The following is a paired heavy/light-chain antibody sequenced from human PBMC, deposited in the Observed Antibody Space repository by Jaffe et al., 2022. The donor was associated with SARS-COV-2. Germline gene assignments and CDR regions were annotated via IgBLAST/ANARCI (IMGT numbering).Heavy chain of an antibody. J-gene: IGHJ2*01. D-gene: IGHD6-19*01. CDR2: VSYDGRSK. CDR1: GFTFSNYA. V-gene: IGHV3-30*03. CDR3: ARATREYSSGWKGQWYFDL. Sequence: QVQLVESGGGVVQPGRSLRLSCEGSGFTFSNYAMHWVRQAPGKGLEWVTVVSYDGRSKYYADSVKGRFTISRDNSKNTLYLQMDSLRAEDTAVYYCARATREYSSGWKGQWYFDLWGRGTLVTVSS.
Light chain of an antibody. V-gene: IGKV1-39*01. J-gene: IGKJ4*01. Sequence: DIQMTQSPPSLSASVGDRVTITCRASQAVGTYLNWYQQKPEEAPSLLIYGATNLHSGVPSRFSASGSGTDFTLTISGLQPEDFATYYCQQSNSAPLTFGGGTKVEVK. CDR3: QQSNSAPLT. CDR1: QAVGTY. CDR2: GAT.